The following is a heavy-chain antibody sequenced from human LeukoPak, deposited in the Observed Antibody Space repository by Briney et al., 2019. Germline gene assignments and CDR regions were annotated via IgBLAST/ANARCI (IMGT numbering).Heavy chain of an antibody. CDR2: ISYYESNK. CDR3: ARVSGCAKSEP. V-gene: IGHV3-30-3*01. D-gene: IGHD4/OR15-4a*01. CDR1: GLTFSSYA. Sequence: GGSLTLSCAVSGLTFSSYANHWVRQAPGKGLEWVAVISYYESNKYYADSVKQRFIISRDNPKNTLYLQMNSLRAEDTAVYYCARVSGCAKSEPWGQGTLVTVSS. J-gene: IGHJ5*02.